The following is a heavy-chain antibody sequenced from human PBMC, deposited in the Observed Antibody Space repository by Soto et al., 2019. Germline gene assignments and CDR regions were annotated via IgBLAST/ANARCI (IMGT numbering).Heavy chain of an antibody. V-gene: IGHV3-23*01. D-gene: IGHD2-2*01. CDR2: ISGSGGST. J-gene: IGHJ3*02. CDR3: AIDIVVVPAALGGDPAFDI. CDR1: GFTFSSYA. Sequence: GGSLRLSCAASGFTFSSYAMSWVRQAPGKGLDWVSAISGSGGSTYYADSVKGRFTISRDNSKNTLYLQMNSLRAEDTAVYYCAIDIVVVPAALGGDPAFDIWVQGTMVTVSS.